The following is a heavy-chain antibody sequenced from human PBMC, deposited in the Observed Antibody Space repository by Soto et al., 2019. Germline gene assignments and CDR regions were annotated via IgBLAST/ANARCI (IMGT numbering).Heavy chain of an antibody. J-gene: IGHJ5*01. V-gene: IGHV4-34*01. CDR1: GGSFSGHS. CDR2: INHSGRV. CDR3: STRAYDTNGYYRFDP. Sequence: SETLSLTCAVYGGSFSGHSWTWIRQSPGKGLEWIGDINHSGRVNYSPSLKSRVTISLDTSKNQSSLTLSAVTAADTAMYYCSTRAYDTNGYYRFDPWGQGTLVTVSS. D-gene: IGHD3-22*01.